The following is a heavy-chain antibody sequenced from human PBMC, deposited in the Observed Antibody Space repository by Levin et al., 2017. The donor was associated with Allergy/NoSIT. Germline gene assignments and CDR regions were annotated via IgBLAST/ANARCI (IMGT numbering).Heavy chain of an antibody. CDR1: GFSVIYSY. V-gene: IGHV3-53*01. CDR2: LYPGGTT. CDR3: VRDRDKSGGFLFDP. D-gene: IGHD6-19*01. J-gene: IGHJ5*02. Sequence: GGSLRLSCAASGFSVIYSYMSWVRQAPGQGLEWVAVLYPGGTTYYADPVKGRFTISRDNSKNTLNLQMSSLRADDTAVYSCVRDRDKSGGFLFDPWGQGTLVTVSS.